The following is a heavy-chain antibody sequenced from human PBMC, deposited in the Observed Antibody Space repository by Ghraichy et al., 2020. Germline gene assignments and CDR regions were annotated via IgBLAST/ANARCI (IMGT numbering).Heavy chain of an antibody. CDR2: IYYSGST. D-gene: IGHD3-3*01. CDR1: GGSISSSSYY. V-gene: IGHV4-39*01. J-gene: IGHJ5*02. Sequence: SETLSLTCTVSGGSISSSSYYWGWIRQPPGKGLEWIGSIYYSGSTYYNPSLKSRVTISVDTSKNQFSLKLSSVTAADTAVYYCARLPLHYDFWSGYWPWGQGTLVTVSS. CDR3: ARLPLHYDFWSGYWP.